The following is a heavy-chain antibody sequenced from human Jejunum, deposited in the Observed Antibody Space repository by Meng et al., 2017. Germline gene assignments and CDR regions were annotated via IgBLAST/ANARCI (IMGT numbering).Heavy chain of an antibody. CDR1: GFAFSYAW. CDR2: IKSDGGTT. V-gene: IGHV3-15*01. CDR3: AADVPNRPSQIDY. J-gene: IGHJ4*02. Sequence: EVQLEESGGGLVKPGVSLRLSCVASGFAFSYAWMTWVRLSPGKGLEWVARIKSDGGTTEYTAPVKGRFTISRDDSSNTLYLHMTSLKTEDTAIYYCAADVPNRPSQIDYWGQGTLVTVSS.